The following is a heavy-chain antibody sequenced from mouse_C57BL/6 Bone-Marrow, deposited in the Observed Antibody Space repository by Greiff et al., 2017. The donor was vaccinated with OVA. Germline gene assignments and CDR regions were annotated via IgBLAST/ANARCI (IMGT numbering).Heavy chain of an antibody. CDR1: GYTFTSYT. CDR3: ARLLRYPA. CDR2: INPSSGYP. Sequence: QVQLQQSGAELARPGASVKMSCKASGYTFTSYTMHWVKQSPGQGLEWIGYINPSSGYPKYNQKFKDKATLTADKSSSTAYMQLSILTSEDSAVYYCARLLRYPAWGQGTLVTVSA. J-gene: IGHJ3*01. V-gene: IGHV1-4*01. D-gene: IGHD1-1*01.